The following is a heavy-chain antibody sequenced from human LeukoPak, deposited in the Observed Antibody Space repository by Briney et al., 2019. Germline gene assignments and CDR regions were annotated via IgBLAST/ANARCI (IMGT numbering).Heavy chain of an antibody. J-gene: IGHJ6*04. V-gene: IGHV3-48*01. Sequence: GGSLRLSCAASGFTFSSYNMNWVRQAPGKGLEWVSYISSSSNTVYYADSVKGRFTISRDKAKNSLYLQMNSLRAEDTAVYYCAELGITMIGGVWGKGTTVTISS. CDR2: ISSSSNTV. CDR3: AELGITMIGGV. D-gene: IGHD3-10*02. CDR1: GFTFSSYN.